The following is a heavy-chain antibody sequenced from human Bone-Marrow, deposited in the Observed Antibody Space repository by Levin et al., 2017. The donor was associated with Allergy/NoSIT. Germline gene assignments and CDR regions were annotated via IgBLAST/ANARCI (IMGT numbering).Heavy chain of an antibody. CDR3: ARDFYLGYCSGGSCYYIDH. Sequence: LSLTCAASGFTFSDYTMNWVRQAPGKGLEWVSSISSSSSYIYYADSVKGRFTISRDNAKNSLHLQMNSLRAEDTAVYFCARDFYLGYCSGGSCYYIDHWGQGTLVTVSS. D-gene: IGHD2-15*01. CDR2: ISSSSSYI. CDR1: GFTFSDYT. J-gene: IGHJ4*02. V-gene: IGHV3-21*01.